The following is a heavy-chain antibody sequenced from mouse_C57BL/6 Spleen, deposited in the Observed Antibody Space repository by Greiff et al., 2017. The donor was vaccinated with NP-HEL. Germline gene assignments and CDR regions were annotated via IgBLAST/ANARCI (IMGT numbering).Heavy chain of an antibody. J-gene: IGHJ1*03. CDR2: INPSNGGT. CDR1: GYTFTSYW. CDR3: ARRPIYYYGSRYFDV. V-gene: IGHV1-53*01. Sequence: QVQLKESGTELVKPGASVKLSCKASGYTFTSYWMHWVKQRPGQGLEWIGNINPSNGGTNYNEKFKSKATLTVDTSSSTAYMQLSSLTSEDSAVYYCARRPIYYYGSRYFDVWGTGTTVTVSS. D-gene: IGHD1-1*01.